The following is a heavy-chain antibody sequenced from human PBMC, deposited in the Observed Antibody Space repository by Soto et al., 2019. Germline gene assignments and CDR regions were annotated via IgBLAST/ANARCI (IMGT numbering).Heavy chain of an antibody. Sequence: GGSLRLSCAASGFTFSSYGMHWVRQAPGKGLEWVAVISYDGSNKYYADSVKGRFTISRDNSKNTLYLQMNSLRAEDTAVYYCAKDAVPAAIPGSPDYWGQGTLVTVSS. CDR3: AKDAVPAAIPGSPDY. D-gene: IGHD2-2*02. J-gene: IGHJ4*02. CDR1: GFTFSSYG. V-gene: IGHV3-30*18. CDR2: ISYDGSNK.